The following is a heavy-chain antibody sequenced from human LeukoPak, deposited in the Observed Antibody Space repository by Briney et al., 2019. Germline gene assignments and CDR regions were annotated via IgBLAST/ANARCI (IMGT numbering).Heavy chain of an antibody. D-gene: IGHD2-21*02. CDR1: GFNFGEFW. CDR2: IKEDGSEE. V-gene: IGHV3-7*01. CDR3: ARDIVVVTAIPGYFDY. Sequence: GGSLRLSCAASGFNFGEFWMAWVRQTPGKGLEWVADIKEDGSEEFYVDSVKGRFTISRDNSKNSLDLQMNSLRAEDTAVYYCARDIVVVTAIPGYFDYWGQGTLVTVSS. J-gene: IGHJ4*02.